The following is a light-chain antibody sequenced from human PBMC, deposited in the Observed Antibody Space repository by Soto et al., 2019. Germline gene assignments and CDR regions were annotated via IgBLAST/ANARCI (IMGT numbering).Light chain of an antibody. Sequence: QSVLTQPLSASGTPGQRVTISCSGSSSNIGSNTVNWYQQLPGTAPKLLIYSNNQPPSGVPDRFSGSKSGTSASLAISGLQSEDEADYYCAAWDDSLNGVVFGGGTKLTVL. CDR1: SSNIGSNT. V-gene: IGLV1-44*01. CDR2: SNN. J-gene: IGLJ2*01. CDR3: AAWDDSLNGVV.